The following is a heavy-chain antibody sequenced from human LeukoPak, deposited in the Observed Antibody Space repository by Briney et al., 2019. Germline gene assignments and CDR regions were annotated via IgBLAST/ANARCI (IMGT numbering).Heavy chain of an antibody. CDR3: AKGYSYGIDY. CDR1: GFTFSNSG. V-gene: IGHV3-30*02. CDR2: IRFDASKK. D-gene: IGHD5-18*01. Sequence: GGSLRLSCAASGFTFSNSGMHCVRQAPGEGLEWVAFIRFDASKKYYAESVRGRFTISRDNSKNTLFLQVNSLRTEDTAVYYCAKGYSYGIDYWAQGTLVTVSS. J-gene: IGHJ4*02.